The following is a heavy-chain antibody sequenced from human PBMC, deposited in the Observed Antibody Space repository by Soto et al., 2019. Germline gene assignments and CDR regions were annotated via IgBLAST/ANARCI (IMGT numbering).Heavy chain of an antibody. CDR3: AHIGIVVVPAAAYYFDY. J-gene: IGHJ4*02. D-gene: IGHD2-2*01. V-gene: IGHV2-5*02. CDR1: GFSLSTSGVG. Sequence: QITLKESGPTLVKPTQTLTLTCTFSGFSLSTSGVGVGWIRQPPGKALEWLALIYWDDDKRYSPFLKSRLTTTTDTTKNHVVLTMTNMDPVDTATYYRAHIGIVVVPAAAYYFDYWGQGTLVTVSS. CDR2: IYWDDDK.